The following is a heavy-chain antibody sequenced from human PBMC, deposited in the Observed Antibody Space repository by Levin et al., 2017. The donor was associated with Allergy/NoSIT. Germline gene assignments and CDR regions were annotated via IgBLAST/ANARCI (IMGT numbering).Heavy chain of an antibody. V-gene: IGHV2-70*11. CDR3: ARIPHHSHSYGYYYGMDV. Sequence: TLSLTCTFSGFSLSTSGMCVTWIRQPPGKALEWLARIDWDDDKYYSTSLKTRLTISKDTSKSQVVLTMTNMDPVDTATYYCARIPHHSHSYGYYYGMDVWGQGATVTVSS. D-gene: IGHD5-18*01. CDR1: GFSLSTSGMC. J-gene: IGHJ6*02. CDR2: IDWDDDK.